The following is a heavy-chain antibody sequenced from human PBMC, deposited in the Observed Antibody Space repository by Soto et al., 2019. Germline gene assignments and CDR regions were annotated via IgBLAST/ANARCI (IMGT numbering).Heavy chain of an antibody. V-gene: IGHV3-30-3*01. CDR1: GFTFSSYA. CDR3: ARVRVVVPAAPTYFDY. Sequence: GGSLRLSCAASGFTFSSYAMHWVRQAPGKGLEWVAVISYDGSNKYYADSVKGRFTISRDNSKNTLYLQMNSLRAEDTAVYYCARVRVVVPAAPTYFDYWGQGTLVTVSS. CDR2: ISYDGSNK. D-gene: IGHD2-2*01. J-gene: IGHJ4*02.